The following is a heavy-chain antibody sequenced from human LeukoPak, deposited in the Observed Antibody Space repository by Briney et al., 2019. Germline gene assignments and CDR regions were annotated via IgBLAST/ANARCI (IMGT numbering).Heavy chain of an antibody. D-gene: IGHD5-18*01. V-gene: IGHV3-23*01. J-gene: IGHJ4*02. Sequence: PGGSLRLSCAASGFTFSSYWISWVRQAPGKGLEWVSAISADSYYTYYADSVQGRFTVSRDNSKNTLYLQMNSLRAEDTALYYCANFVDTSMGGNDYWGQGTLVTVSS. CDR3: ANFVDTSMGGNDY. CDR2: ISADSYYT. CDR1: GFTFSSYW.